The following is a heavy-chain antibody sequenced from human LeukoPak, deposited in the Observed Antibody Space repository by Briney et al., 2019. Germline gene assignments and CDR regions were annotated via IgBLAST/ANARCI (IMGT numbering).Heavy chain of an antibody. Sequence: GGSLRLSCAASGFTFSDYYMSWIRQAPGKGLEWVSYISSSGSTIYYADSVKGRFTISRDNSKNTLYLQMNSLRAEDTAVYYCAKALGTVVVPATAPEGYWGQGTLVTVSS. CDR2: ISSSGSTI. CDR3: AKALGTVVVPATAPEGY. D-gene: IGHD2-2*01. CDR1: GFTFSDYY. J-gene: IGHJ4*02. V-gene: IGHV3-11*01.